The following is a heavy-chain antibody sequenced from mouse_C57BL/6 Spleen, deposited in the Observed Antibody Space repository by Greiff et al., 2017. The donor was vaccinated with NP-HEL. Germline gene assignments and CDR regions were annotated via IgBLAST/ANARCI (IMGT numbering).Heavy chain of an antibody. CDR2: IYPGDGDT. J-gene: IGHJ3*01. V-gene: IGHV1-82*01. CDR3: ARGEGSKFAY. Sequence: VQLQQSGPELVKPGASVKISCKASGYAFTSSWMNWVKQRPGKGLEWIGRIYPGDGDTNYNGKFKGKATLTADKSSSTAYMQLSSLTSEDSAVYFCARGEGSKFAYWGQGTLVTVSA. CDR1: GYAFTSSW. D-gene: IGHD1-1*01.